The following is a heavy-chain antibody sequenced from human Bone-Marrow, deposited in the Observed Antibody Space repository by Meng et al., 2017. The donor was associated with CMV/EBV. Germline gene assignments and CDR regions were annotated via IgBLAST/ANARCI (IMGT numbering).Heavy chain of an antibody. J-gene: IGHJ4*02. CDR1: GFTFSSYA. Sequence: GESLKISCAASGFTFSSYAMHWVRQAPGKGLEWVAVISYDGSNKYYADSVKGRFTISRDYSKNTLYLQMNSLRAEDTAVYYCARAERWYQLPHPFDYWGQGTLITFSS. CDR2: ISYDGSNK. V-gene: IGHV3-30-3*01. CDR3: ARAERWYQLPHPFDY. D-gene: IGHD2-2*01.